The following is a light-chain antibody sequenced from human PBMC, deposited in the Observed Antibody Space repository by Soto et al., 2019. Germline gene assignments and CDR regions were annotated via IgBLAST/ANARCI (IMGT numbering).Light chain of an antibody. CDR3: TSYAGSYADVV. CDR2: EVT. J-gene: IGLJ2*01. Sequence: QSALTQPPSASGSPGQSVTISCTGASSDFGGTNYVSWYQPHPGKAPKLMIFEVTKRPSGVPDRFSGSKSGNTASLTVSGLQAEDEADYYCTSYAGSYADVVFGGGTKLTVL. CDR1: SSDFGGTNY. V-gene: IGLV2-8*01.